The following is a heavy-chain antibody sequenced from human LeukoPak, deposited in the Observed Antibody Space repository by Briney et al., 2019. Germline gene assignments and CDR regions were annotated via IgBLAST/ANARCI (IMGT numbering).Heavy chain of an antibody. D-gene: IGHD5-18*01. CDR1: GYTLTELS. V-gene: IGHV1-24*01. CDR2: FDPEDGET. CDR3: ATDGRGYSYGPLIDH. J-gene: IGHJ4*02. Sequence: ASVKVSCKVSGYTLTELSMQWVRQAPGKGLEWMGGFDPEDGETIYAQKFQGRVTMTEDTSTDTAYMELSSLRSEDTAVYYCATDGRGYSYGPLIDHWGQGTLVTVSS.